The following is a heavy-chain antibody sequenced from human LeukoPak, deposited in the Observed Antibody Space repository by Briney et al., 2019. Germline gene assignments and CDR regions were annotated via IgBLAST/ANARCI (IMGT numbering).Heavy chain of an antibody. CDR3: ARDREQQLDDYYYYGMDV. Sequence: AGGSLRLSCAASGFTVSSNYMSWVRQAPGKGLEWVSVIYSGGSTYYADSVKGRFTNSRDNSKNTLYLQMNSLRAEDTAVYYCARDREQQLDDYYYYGMDVWGQGTTVTVSS. CDR1: GFTVSSNY. CDR2: IYSGGST. V-gene: IGHV3-66*01. J-gene: IGHJ6*02. D-gene: IGHD6-13*01.